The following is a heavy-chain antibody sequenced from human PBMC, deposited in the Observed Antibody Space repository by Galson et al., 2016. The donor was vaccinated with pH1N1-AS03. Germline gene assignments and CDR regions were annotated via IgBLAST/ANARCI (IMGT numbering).Heavy chain of an antibody. CDR3: ALPNSWGNAFEI. Sequence: PALVKPPQTLTLTCSLSGVSVPSSGLAEGWFRLPPGKALEWLALIYWDDAKRFSPSLRNRLTITKDTSRNQAVLTVTNVDPLDTATYFCALPNSWGNAFEIWGPGTMVTVAS. CDR2: IYWDDAK. V-gene: IGHV2-5*02. J-gene: IGHJ3*02. D-gene: IGHD3-16*01. CDR1: GVSVPSSGLA.